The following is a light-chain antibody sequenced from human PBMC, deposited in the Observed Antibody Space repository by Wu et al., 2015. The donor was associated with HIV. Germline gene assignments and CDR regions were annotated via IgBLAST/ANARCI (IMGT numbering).Light chain of an antibody. CDR2: DAS. V-gene: IGKV1-33*01. CDR3: QQYDNLPLYN. J-gene: IGKJ2*01. Sequence: DIQMTQSPSSLSASVGDRVTLTCQASHDIIYRLNWYRQQPGKPPELLIYDASNLKGGVPSRFSGRGFGTHFTFTINSLSSEDVGTYYCQQYDNLPLYNFGQGTRLEI. CDR1: HDIIYR.